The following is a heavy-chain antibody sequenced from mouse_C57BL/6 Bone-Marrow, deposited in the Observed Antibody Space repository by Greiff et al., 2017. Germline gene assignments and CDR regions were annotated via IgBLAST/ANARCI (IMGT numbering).Heavy chain of an antibody. V-gene: IGHV1-4*01. D-gene: IGHD1-1*01. Sequence: QVQLQQSGAELARPGASVKMSCKASGYTFTSYTMHWVKQRPGQGLEWIGYINPSSGYTKYNQKFKDKATLTADKSSSTAYMKLSSLTSEDSAVYYCAYYYGSSPDYWGQGTTLTVSS. J-gene: IGHJ2*01. CDR1: GYTFTSYT. CDR2: INPSSGYT. CDR3: AYYYGSSPDY.